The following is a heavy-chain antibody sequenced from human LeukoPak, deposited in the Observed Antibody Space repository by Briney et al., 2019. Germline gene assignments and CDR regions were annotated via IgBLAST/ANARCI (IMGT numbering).Heavy chain of an antibody. J-gene: IGHJ4*02. CDR1: GGTFSSYA. CDR3: ARYAYGNNYFDY. D-gene: IGHD4-11*01. CDR2: IIPIFGTA. V-gene: IGHV1-69*13. Sequence: SVTVSFKASGGTFSSYAISWVRQAPGQGLEWMGGIIPIFGTANYAQKFQGRVTITADESTSTSYMELSSLRSEDTAVYYCARYAYGNNYFDYWGQGTLVTVSS.